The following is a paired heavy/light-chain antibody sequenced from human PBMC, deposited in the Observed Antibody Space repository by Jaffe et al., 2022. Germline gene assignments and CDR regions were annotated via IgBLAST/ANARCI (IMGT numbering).Light chain of an antibody. Sequence: DIQMTQSPSSLSASVGDRITITCRASQDISNYLAWFQQKPGKAPKSLIYDASSLRSGVPSKFSGSGSGTDFTLTISSLQPEDFATYYCQQYNTYPLTFGGGTKVEIK. V-gene: IGKV1-16*02. CDR3: QQYNTYPLT. CDR1: QDISNY. J-gene: IGKJ4*01. CDR2: DAS.
Heavy chain of an antibody. V-gene: IGHV3-23*01. CDR3: AKGVIGAAGVFDY. CDR1: GFSFSTYA. Sequence: EVQLLESGGGLVQPGGSLRLSCAASGFSFSTYAMTWVRQAPGKGLEWVSTISGSGGATYYADSVKARFSISRDNSKNTVYLQMNSLRVEDTAVYYCAKGVIGAAGVFDYWGQGAQVTVSS. J-gene: IGHJ4*02. CDR2: ISGSGGAT. D-gene: IGHD6-13*01.